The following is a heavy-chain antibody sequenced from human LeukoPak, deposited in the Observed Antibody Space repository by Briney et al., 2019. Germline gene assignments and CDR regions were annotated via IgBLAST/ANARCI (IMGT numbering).Heavy chain of an antibody. CDR1: GFTFSNYY. V-gene: IGHV3-74*01. D-gene: IGHD2-15*01. Sequence: GGSLRLSCVASGFTFSNYYMHWVRQVPGKGPVWVSRISGDGSSILYADSVKGRFTISRDNAKNSLYVQMNSLRADDSAVYYCARSSSGVYIQWGQGTLVTVSS. J-gene: IGHJ4*02. CDR3: ARSSSGVYIQ. CDR2: ISGDGSSI.